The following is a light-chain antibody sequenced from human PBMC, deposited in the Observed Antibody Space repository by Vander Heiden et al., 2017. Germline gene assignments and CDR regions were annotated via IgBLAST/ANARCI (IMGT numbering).Light chain of an antibody. CDR1: QGFMGN. V-gene: IGKV3-15*01. J-gene: IGKJ1*01. CDR2: GAS. Sequence: EIVMTQSPATLSVSPGERVTLSCRASQGFMGNLAWYQQKPGQAPRLLIYGASTRATGVPARFSGSASGTEFTLTISSLQSEDFAVYYSQQYNDWWTFGQGAKVEIK. CDR3: QQYNDWWT.